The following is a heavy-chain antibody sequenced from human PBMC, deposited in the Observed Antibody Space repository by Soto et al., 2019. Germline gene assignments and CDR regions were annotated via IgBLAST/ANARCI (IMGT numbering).Heavy chain of an antibody. CDR1: GGSISSYY. J-gene: IGHJ5*02. Sequence: SETLSLTCTVSGGSISSYYWSWIRQPPGKGLEWIGYIYYSGSTNYNPSLKSRVTISVDTSKNQFSLKLSSVTAADTAVYYCARQNSDDFNWFDPWGQGTLVTVSS. D-gene: IGHD3-3*01. V-gene: IGHV4-59*08. CDR3: ARQNSDDFNWFDP. CDR2: IYYSGST.